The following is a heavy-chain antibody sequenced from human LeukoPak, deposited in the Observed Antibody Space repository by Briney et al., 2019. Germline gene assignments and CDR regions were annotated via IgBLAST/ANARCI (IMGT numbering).Heavy chain of an antibody. CDR2: IYYSGST. CDR3: ARHRNGAAVDY. J-gene: IGHJ4*02. Sequence: PSETLSLTRTVSGGSISSSSYYWGWIRQPPGKGLEWIGSIYYSGSTNYNPSLKSRVTISVDTSKNQFSLKLSSVTAADTAVYYCARHRNGAAVDYWGQGTLVTVSS. V-gene: IGHV4-39*01. CDR1: GGSISSSSYY. D-gene: IGHD6-13*01.